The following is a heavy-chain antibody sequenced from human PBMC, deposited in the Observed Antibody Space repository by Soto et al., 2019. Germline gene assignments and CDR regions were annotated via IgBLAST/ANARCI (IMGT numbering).Heavy chain of an antibody. D-gene: IGHD6-13*01. Sequence: QVQLQQWGAGLLKPSETLSLTCAVYGGSFSGYYWSWIRQPPGKGLEWIGEINHSGSTNYNPSLISRVTISVGTPKTQFSLKLSSVTAADTAVYYCARGLKQLVRRGNPWFDPWGQGTMVTVSS. CDR2: INHSGST. CDR3: ARGLKQLVRRGNPWFDP. J-gene: IGHJ5*02. V-gene: IGHV4-34*01. CDR1: GGSFSGYY.